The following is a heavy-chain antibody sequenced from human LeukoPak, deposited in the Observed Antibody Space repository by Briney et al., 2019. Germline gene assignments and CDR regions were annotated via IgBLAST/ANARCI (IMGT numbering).Heavy chain of an antibody. Sequence: GGSLRLSCAASGFTFSSYEMNWVRQAPGKGLEWVSYISSSSSTIYYADSVKGRFTISRDNAKNSLYLQMNSLRAEDTAVYYCAKAHFRGEYYYYMDVWGKGTTVTVSS. D-gene: IGHD3-10*01. CDR1: GFTFSSYE. CDR2: ISSSSSTI. CDR3: AKAHFRGEYYYYMDV. V-gene: IGHV3-48*03. J-gene: IGHJ6*03.